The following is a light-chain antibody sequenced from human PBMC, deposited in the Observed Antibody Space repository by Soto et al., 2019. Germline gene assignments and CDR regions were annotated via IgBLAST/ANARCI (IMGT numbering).Light chain of an antibody. J-gene: IGKJ2*01. V-gene: IGKV3-20*01. CDR2: DAS. Sequence: EIVLTQSPGTLSLSPEERATLSCRASQSVRGNYLAWYQQHPGQAPRLLIYDASGRATGIPDRFSGSGSGTDFILIISRLEPEDFAVYYCLQYGSSPYTFGQGTKLEIK. CDR1: QSVRGNY. CDR3: LQYGSSPYT.